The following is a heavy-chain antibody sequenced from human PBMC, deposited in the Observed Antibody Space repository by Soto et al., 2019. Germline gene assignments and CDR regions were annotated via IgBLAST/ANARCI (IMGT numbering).Heavy chain of an antibody. V-gene: IGHV4-39*01. Sequence: SETLSLTCTVSGGSISSSSYYWGWIRQPPGKGLEWIGSIYYSGSTYYNPSLKSRVTISVDTSKNQFSLKLSSVTAADTAVYYCARGIYGDLDYWGQGTLVTVSS. D-gene: IGHD4-17*01. CDR1: GGSISSSSYY. J-gene: IGHJ4*02. CDR2: IYYSGST. CDR3: ARGIYGDLDY.